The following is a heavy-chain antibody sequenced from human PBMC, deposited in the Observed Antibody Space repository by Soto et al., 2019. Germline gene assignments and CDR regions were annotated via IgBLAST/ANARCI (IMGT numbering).Heavy chain of an antibody. J-gene: IGHJ3*02. CDR2: IDPAGDT. V-gene: IGHV3-13*01. D-gene: IGHD3-3*01. CDR1: GFTFSSSD. CDR3: ASTIFGVVIKLDAFDI. Sequence: GGSLRLSCAASGFTFSSSDMPWVRQATGKDLEWVSAIDPAGDTYYPGSVKGRFTISRHNSKNTLYLQMNSLRAEDTAVYYCASTIFGVVIKLDAFDIWGQGTMVTVSS.